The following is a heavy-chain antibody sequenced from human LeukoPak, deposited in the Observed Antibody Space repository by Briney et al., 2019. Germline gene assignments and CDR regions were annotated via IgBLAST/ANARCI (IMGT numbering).Heavy chain of an antibody. CDR3: ARSPMVRGVIRGEDPYYFDY. J-gene: IGHJ4*02. CDR1: GGSISSYY. V-gene: IGHV4-59*08. CDR2: IYYSGST. D-gene: IGHD3-10*01. Sequence: PSETLSHTCTVSGGSISSYYWSWIRQPPGKGLEWIGYIYYSGSTNYNPSLKSRVTISVDTSKNQFSLKLSSVTAADTAVYYCARSPMVRGVIRGEDPYYFDYWGQGTLVTVSS.